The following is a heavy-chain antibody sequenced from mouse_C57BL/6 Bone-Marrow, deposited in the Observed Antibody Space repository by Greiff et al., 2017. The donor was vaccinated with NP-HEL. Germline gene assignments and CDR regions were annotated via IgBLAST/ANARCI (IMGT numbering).Heavy chain of an antibody. V-gene: IGHV1-39*01. CDR3: ATTVVATRNFDY. CDR2: INPNYGTT. Sequence: EVKLVESGPELVKPGASVKISCKASGYSFTDYNMNWVKQSNGKSLEWIGVINPNYGTTSYNQKFKGKATLTVDQSSSTAYMQLNSLTSEDSAVYYCATTVVATRNFDYWGQGTTLTVSS. D-gene: IGHD1-1*01. J-gene: IGHJ2*01. CDR1: GYSFTDYN.